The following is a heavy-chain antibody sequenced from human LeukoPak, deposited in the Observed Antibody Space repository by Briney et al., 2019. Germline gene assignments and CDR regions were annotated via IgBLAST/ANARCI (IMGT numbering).Heavy chain of an antibody. J-gene: IGHJ4*02. D-gene: IGHD3-10*01. CDR2: ISERGGST. CDR1: GITLSNYG. CDR3: AKRGIVIRAVIIIGFHKEAYYFDY. V-gene: IGHV3-23*01. Sequence: GGSLRLSCVVSGITLSNYGMSRVRQAPGKGLEWVSGISERGGSTNYADSVKGRFIISRDTSKNTVYLQMNSLRVEDTAVYFCAKRGIVIRAVIIIGFHKEAYYFDYWGQGILVTVSS.